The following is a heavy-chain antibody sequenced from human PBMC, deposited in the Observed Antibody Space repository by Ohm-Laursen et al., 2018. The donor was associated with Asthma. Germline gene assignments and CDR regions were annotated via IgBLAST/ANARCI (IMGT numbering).Heavy chain of an antibody. CDR3: ARDRGGDRSFDY. J-gene: IGHJ4*02. D-gene: IGHD2-21*02. Sequence: SLRLSCTASGFPFSLYAMDWVRQAPGKGLEWLSYISSDITTIYYADSVKGRFTISRDNAKNSLYLQMSSLRDEDTAVYYCARDRGGDRSFDYWGQGTLVTVSS. CDR1: GFPFSLYA. CDR2: ISSDITTI. V-gene: IGHV3-48*02.